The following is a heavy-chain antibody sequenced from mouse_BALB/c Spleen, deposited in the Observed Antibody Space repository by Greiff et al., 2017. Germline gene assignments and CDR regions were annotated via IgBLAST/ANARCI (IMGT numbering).Heavy chain of an antibody. J-gene: IGHJ3*01. CDR2: ILPGSGST. Sequence: QVQLQQSGAELMKPGASVKISCKATGYTFSSYWIEWVKQRPGHGLEWIGEILPGSGSTNYNEKFKGKATFTADTSSNTAYMQLSSLTSEDSAVYYCARESGFFAYWGQGTLVTVSA. CDR3: ARESGFFAY. V-gene: IGHV1-9*01. D-gene: IGHD2-2*01. CDR1: GYTFSSYW.